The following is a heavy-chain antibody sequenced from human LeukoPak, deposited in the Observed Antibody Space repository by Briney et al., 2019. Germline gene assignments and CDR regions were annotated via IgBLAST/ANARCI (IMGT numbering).Heavy chain of an antibody. CDR3: AKGDYYYGMDV. CDR2: ISYDGSNK. CDR1: GFTFSSYG. J-gene: IGHJ6*02. Sequence: GGSLRLSCAASGFTFSSYGMHWVRQAPGKGLEWVAVISYDGSNKYYADSVKGRFTISRYNSKNTLYLQMNSLRAEDTAVYYCAKGDYYYGMDVWGQGTTVTVSS. V-gene: IGHV3-30*18.